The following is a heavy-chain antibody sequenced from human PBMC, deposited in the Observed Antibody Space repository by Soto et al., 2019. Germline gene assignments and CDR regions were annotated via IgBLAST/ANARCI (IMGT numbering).Heavy chain of an antibody. CDR3: ARDVCSGGSCYYWFDP. CDR1: GFTFDDYG. V-gene: IGHV3-20*04. J-gene: IGHJ5*02. CDR2: INWNGGST. D-gene: IGHD2-15*01. Sequence: SGGSLRLSCAASGFTFDDYGMSWVRQAPGKGLEWVSGINWNGGSTGYADSVKGRFTISRDNAKNSLYLQMNSLRAEDTALYYCARDVCSGGSCYYWFDPWGQGTLVTSPQ.